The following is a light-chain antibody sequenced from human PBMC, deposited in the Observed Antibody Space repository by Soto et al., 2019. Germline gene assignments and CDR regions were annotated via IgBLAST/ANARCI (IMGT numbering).Light chain of an antibody. V-gene: IGKV3-15*01. J-gene: IGKJ1*01. CDR1: QRVSSN. CDR2: QAY. Sequence: EIVMTQSPATLFVSPGEKATVSCRASQRVSSNLAWYQQKPGQAPRLLIYQAYTRAADAPVRFSGSGYGRQFTRTIGSLQSEDFAVYFCQQYNDGPGGTFGQGTKVGIK. CDR3: QQYNDGPGGT.